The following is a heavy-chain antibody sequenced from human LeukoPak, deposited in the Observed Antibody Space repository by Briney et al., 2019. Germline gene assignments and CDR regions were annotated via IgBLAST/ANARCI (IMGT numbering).Heavy chain of an antibody. CDR2: ISTYNGNT. D-gene: IGHD4-17*01. CDR1: GYTFTNYG. V-gene: IGHV1-18*01. CDR3: ARDIGYTVTTYYFDY. J-gene: IGHJ4*02. Sequence: ASVKVSFKTSGYTFTNYGISWVRQAPGQGLEWMGWISTYNGNTYSAQKLQGRVTMTTDTSTSTAYMELRSLRSDDTAVYYCARDIGYTVTTYYFDYWGQGTLVTVSS.